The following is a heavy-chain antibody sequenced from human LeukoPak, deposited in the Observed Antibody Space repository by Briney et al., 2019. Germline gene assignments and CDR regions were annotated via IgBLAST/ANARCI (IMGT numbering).Heavy chain of an antibody. CDR3: ARGDSSSWYSYYFDY. D-gene: IGHD6-13*01. CDR1: GFTFSSYG. V-gene: IGHV3-33*01. Sequence: GGSLRLSCAASGFTFSSYGMHWVRQAPGKGLEWVAVIWYDGSNKYYADSVKGRFTISRDNSKNTLYLQMNSLRAEDTAVYYCARGDSSSWYSYYFDYWGQGTLVTVSS. J-gene: IGHJ4*02. CDR2: IWYDGSNK.